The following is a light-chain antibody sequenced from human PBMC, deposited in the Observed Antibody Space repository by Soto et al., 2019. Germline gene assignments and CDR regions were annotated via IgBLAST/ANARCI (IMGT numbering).Light chain of an antibody. CDR1: QSVGSN. CDR3: QQLNSYPPLT. CDR2: GAS. J-gene: IGKJ4*01. V-gene: IGKV3-15*01. Sequence: EIVMTQSPASLSVSPGERATLSCRASQSVGSNLAWYQQKPGQAPRLLIYGASTLQSGVPSRFSGSGSGTEFTLTISSLQPEDFATYYCQQLNSYPPLTFGGGTKVEIK.